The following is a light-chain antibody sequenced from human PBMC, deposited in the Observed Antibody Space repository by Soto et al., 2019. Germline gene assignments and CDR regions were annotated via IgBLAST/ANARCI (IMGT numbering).Light chain of an antibody. J-gene: IGLJ2*01. CDR2: RND. CDR3: AAWDDSLKGI. CDR1: SSNIGSNS. V-gene: IGLV1-44*01. Sequence: QLVLTQPPSASGTPGQRVTISCSGSSSNIGSNSVEWYQQFPGTAPKLLIYRNDQRPSGVPDRFSGSKSGTSASLAISGLQSEDEADYYCAAWDDSLKGIFGGGTQLTVL.